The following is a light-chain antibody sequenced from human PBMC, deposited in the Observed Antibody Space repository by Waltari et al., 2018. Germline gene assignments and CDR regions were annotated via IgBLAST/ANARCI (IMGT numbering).Light chain of an antibody. CDR2: GTT. CDR1: QSVTSIS. Sequence: EIVLTHSPGTLSLSPGERATPSCRASQSVTSISLTWYQQKFGQATRLLLYGTTTRATGIPDRFSGSGSGTDFTLTISRLEPEDFAVYYCQQYDGEVVTFGGGTKVEI. J-gene: IGKJ4*01. CDR3: QQYDGEVVT. V-gene: IGKV3-20*01.